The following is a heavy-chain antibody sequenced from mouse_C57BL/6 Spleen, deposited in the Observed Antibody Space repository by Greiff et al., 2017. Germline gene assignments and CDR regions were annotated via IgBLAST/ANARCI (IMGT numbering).Heavy chain of an antibody. CDR3: ARRGYDVYPDY. J-gene: IGHJ2*01. D-gene: IGHD2-3*01. CDR1: GYTFTSYW. Sequence: QVQLQQPGAELVRPGTSVKLSCKASGYTFTSYWMHWVKQRPGQGLEWIGVIDPSDSYTNYNQKFKGKATMTVDTSSSTAYMQLSSLTSEDSAVYYCARRGYDVYPDYWGQGTTLTVSS. V-gene: IGHV1-59*01. CDR2: IDPSDSYT.